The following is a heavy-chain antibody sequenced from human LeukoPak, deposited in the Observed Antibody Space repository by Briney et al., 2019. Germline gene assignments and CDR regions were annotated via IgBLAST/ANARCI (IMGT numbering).Heavy chain of an antibody. CDR2: IYYSGNT. J-gene: IGHJ6*03. Sequence: SETLSLTCTVSGGSISNAGYYWSWIRQHPGKGLEWVGYIYYSGNTYYNPSLKSRLNISVDTSKNQFSLRLSSVTAADTAVSYCARVEGYYYMNAWGKGTTVTVTS. V-gene: IGHV4-31*03. CDR3: ARVEGYYYMNA. CDR1: GGSISNAGYY.